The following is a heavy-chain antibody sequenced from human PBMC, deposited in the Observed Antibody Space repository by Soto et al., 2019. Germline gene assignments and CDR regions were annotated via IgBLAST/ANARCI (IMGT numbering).Heavy chain of an antibody. Sequence: SETLSLTCTVSGGSISSDDYYWSWIRQAPGRGLEWIGYIHSSGSIYYNPSLKSRATMSIDTARNQFSLKVSSVTVADTAVYYCARDLDGLHDDNSGPYLRPGWGQGTLVTVSS. CDR2: IHSSGSI. CDR3: ARDLDGLHDDNSGPYLRPG. CDR1: GGSISSDDYY. D-gene: IGHD3-22*01. V-gene: IGHV4-30-4*01. J-gene: IGHJ1*01.